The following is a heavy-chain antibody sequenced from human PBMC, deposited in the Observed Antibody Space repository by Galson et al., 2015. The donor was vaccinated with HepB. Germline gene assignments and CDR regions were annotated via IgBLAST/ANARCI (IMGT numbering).Heavy chain of an antibody. V-gene: IGHV3-23*01. J-gene: IGHJ4*02. D-gene: IGHD3-10*01. Sequence: SLRLSCAASGFPFSDYAMIWVRQAPGKGLEWVPSISGSGGSAHYADSVKGRFTISRDNSKNTMFLQMNSLRDEDTAIYYCAKGRGSGSYSMLSWGQGALVTVSS. CDR3: AKGRGSGSYSMLS. CDR2: ISGSGGSA. CDR1: GFPFSDYA.